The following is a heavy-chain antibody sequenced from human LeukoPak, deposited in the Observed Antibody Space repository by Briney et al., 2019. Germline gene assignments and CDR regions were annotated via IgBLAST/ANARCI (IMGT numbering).Heavy chain of an antibody. V-gene: IGHV4-4*07. J-gene: IGHJ4*02. CDR1: GGSISSYY. Sequence: SETLSLTCTVSGGSISSYYWNWIRQPAGKGLEWIGRIFTSGSTNYNPSLKSRVTMSVDTSKNQFSLKLSSVTAADTAVYYCARGSNYVGFDYWGQGALVTVSS. D-gene: IGHD4-11*01. CDR3: ARGSNYVGFDY. CDR2: IFTSGST.